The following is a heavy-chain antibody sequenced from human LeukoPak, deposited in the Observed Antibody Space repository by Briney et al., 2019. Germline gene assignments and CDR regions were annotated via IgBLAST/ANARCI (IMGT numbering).Heavy chain of an antibody. V-gene: IGHV1-2*02. J-gene: IGHJ5*02. D-gene: IGHD2-2*01. CDR2: INPNSGGT. Sequence: ASVKVSCKASGYTFTGYYMHWVRQAPGQGLEWMGWINPNSGGTNYAQNFQGRVTMTRDTSISTAYMELSRLRSDDTAVYFCASYWGSTGTDRWGQGTLVTVSS. CDR1: GYTFTGYY. CDR3: ASYWGSTGTDR.